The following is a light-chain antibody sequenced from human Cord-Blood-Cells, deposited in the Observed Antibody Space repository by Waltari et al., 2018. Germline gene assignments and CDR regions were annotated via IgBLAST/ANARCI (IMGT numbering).Light chain of an antibody. CDR3: QQYYSTPYT. J-gene: IGKJ2*01. Sequence: DIVMTQSPDSLAVSLGERDTINCKSSQSVLYSSNNKNYLAWYQQKPGQPPKLLIYWASTRESVVPDRFSGSGSGTDFTLTISSLQAEDVAVYYCQQYYSTPYTFGQGTKLEIK. CDR2: WAS. CDR1: QSVLYSSNNKNY. V-gene: IGKV4-1*01.